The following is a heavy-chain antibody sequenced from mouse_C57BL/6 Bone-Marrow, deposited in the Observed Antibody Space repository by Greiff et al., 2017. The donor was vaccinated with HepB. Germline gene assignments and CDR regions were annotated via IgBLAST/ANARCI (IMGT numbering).Heavy chain of an antibody. CDR3: ARGGYYGVDY. J-gene: IGHJ2*01. D-gene: IGHD2-3*01. CDR2: INPNNGGT. V-gene: IGHV1-18*01. Sequence: EVQLQQSGPELVKPGASVKIPCKASGYTFTDYNMDWVKQSHGKSLEWIGDINPNNGGTIYNQKFKGKATLTVDKSSSTAYMELRSLTSEDTAVYYCARGGYYGVDYWGQGTTLTVSS. CDR1: GYTFTDYN.